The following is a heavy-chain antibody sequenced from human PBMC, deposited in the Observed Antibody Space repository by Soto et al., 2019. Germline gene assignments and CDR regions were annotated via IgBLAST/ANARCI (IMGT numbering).Heavy chain of an antibody. CDR2: IYYSGST. D-gene: IGHD2-2*01. J-gene: IGHJ2*01. V-gene: IGHV4-39*01. Sequence: QLQLQESGPGLVKPSETLSLTCTVSGGSISSSSYYWGWIRQPPGKGLEWIGSIYYSGSTYYNPSLKSRVTISVDTSKNQFSLKLSSVTAADTAVYYCARPVTMNWVGYCISTSCYEWYFDLWGRGTLVTVSS. CDR1: GGSISSSSYY. CDR3: ARPVTMNWVGYCISTSCYEWYFDL.